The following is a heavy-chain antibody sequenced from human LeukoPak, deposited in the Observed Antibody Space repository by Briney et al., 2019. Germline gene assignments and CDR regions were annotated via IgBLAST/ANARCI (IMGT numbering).Heavy chain of an antibody. CDR1: GFTFSSYW. V-gene: IGHV3-9*01. J-gene: IGHJ4*02. Sequence: GGSLRLSCAASGFTFSSYWMSWVRQAPGKGLEWVSGVSWNGGDIFYADSAKGRFTMSRDNAKSSLYLQMNSLRTEDTALYYCVKDVRHDSRGKYFDYWGQGTLVTVSS. CDR2: VSWNGGDI. CDR3: VKDVRHDSRGKYFDY. D-gene: IGHD3-22*01.